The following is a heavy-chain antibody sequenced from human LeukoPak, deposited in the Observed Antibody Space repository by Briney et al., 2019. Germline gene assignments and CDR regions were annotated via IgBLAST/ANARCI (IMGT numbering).Heavy chain of an antibody. D-gene: IGHD5/OR15-5a*01. CDR1: GFTFSSYG. J-gene: IGHJ6*03. Sequence: GGSLRLSCAASGFTFSSYGMHWVRQAPGKGLEWVAVISYDGSNKYYADSVKGRFTISRDNSKNTLYLQMNSLRAEDTAVYYCARERSTSYYYYYMDVWGKGTTVTVSS. CDR3: ARERSTSYYYYYMDV. V-gene: IGHV3-30*03. CDR2: ISYDGSNK.